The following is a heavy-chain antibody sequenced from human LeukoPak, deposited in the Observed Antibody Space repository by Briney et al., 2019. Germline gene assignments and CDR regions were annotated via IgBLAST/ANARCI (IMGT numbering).Heavy chain of an antibody. Sequence: PSETLSLTCTVSGGSISGYYWSWIRQPPGKGLEWIGYIYYSGSTNYNPSLKSRVTISVDTSKNQFSLNLSSVTAADTAVYYCARIEMATISSPTPIFDYWGQGTLVTVSS. J-gene: IGHJ4*02. CDR1: GGSISGYY. CDR3: ARIEMATISSPTPIFDY. CDR2: IYYSGST. D-gene: IGHD5-24*01. V-gene: IGHV4-59*01.